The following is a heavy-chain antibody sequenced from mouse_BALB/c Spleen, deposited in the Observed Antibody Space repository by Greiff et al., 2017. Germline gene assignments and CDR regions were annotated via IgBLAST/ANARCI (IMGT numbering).Heavy chain of an antibody. V-gene: IGHV5-4*02. Sequence: EVQLVESGGGLVKPGGSLKLSCAASGFTFSDYYMYWVRQTPEKRLAWVATISDGGSYTYYQDSVKGRFTISRDNAKNNLYLQMSSLKSEDTAMYYCARELGGGFAYWGQGTLVTVSA. CDR2: ISDGGSYT. CDR1: GFTFSDYY. CDR3: ARELGGGFAY. D-gene: IGHD4-1*01. J-gene: IGHJ3*01.